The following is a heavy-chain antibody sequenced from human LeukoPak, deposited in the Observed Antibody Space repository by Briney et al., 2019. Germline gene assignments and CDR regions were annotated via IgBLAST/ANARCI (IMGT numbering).Heavy chain of an antibody. D-gene: IGHD5-18*01. CDR2: IIPIFGTA. J-gene: IGHJ6*03. Sequence: SVKVSCKASGGTFSSYAISWVRQAPGQGLEWMGGIIPIFGTANYAQKFQGRVTITADESTSTAYMELSSLRSEDTAVYYCARSRIQLWLRNYYYYMDVWGKGTTVTVSS. CDR1: GGTFSSYA. CDR3: ARSRIQLWLRNYYYYMDV. V-gene: IGHV1-69*13.